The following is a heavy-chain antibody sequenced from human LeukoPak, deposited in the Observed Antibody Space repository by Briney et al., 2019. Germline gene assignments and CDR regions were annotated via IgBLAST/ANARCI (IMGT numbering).Heavy chain of an antibody. CDR3: ARSYGSGSYSRNWFDP. D-gene: IGHD3-10*01. CDR2: IYYSGST. Sequence: KPSETLSLTCTVSGGSISSSSYYWGWIRQPPGKGLEWIGSIYYSGSTNYNPSLKSRVTISVDTSKNQFSLKLSSVTAADTAVYYCARSYGSGSYSRNWFDPWGQGTLVTVSS. V-gene: IGHV4-39*07. CDR1: GGSISSSSYY. J-gene: IGHJ5*02.